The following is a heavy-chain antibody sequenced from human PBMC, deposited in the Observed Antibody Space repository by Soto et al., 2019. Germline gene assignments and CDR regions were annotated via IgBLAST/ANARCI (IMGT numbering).Heavy chain of an antibody. CDR3: ARGVGDSSLYGVYYYYGMDV. V-gene: IGHV3-48*03. CDR1: GFTFSSYE. J-gene: IGHJ6*02. Sequence: GGSLRLSCAASGFTFSSYEMNWVRQAPGKGLEWVSYISSSGSTIYYADSVKGRFTISRDNAKNSLYLQMNSLRAEDTAVYYCARGVGDSSLYGVYYYYGMDVWGQGTTVTVSS. D-gene: IGHD6-13*01. CDR2: ISSSGSTI.